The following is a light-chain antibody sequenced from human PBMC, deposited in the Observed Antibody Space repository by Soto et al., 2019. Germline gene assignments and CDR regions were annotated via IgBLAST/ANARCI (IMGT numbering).Light chain of an antibody. V-gene: IGKV3-20*01. CDR1: QSVSSR. J-gene: IGKJ3*01. CDR3: QQSVSSPFT. Sequence: EIVLTQSPGTLSLSPGERATLSCRASQSVSSRLAWYQQKPGQAPRLLISGASSRATGIPDRFSGSGSATDFTLTISRLEPEDFAVYFCQQSVSSPFTFGPGTKVDIK. CDR2: GAS.